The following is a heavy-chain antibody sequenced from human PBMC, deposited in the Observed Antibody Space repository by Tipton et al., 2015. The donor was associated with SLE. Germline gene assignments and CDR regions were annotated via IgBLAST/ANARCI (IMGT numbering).Heavy chain of an antibody. J-gene: IGHJ5*02. D-gene: IGHD2-8*02. CDR3: VRDGFCRSGVCYRNWFDP. Sequence: TLSLTCTVSGGSISNGNYYWTWVRQSAGKELEWIGRIFSKGSTNYNPSLNGRVTILLDTSKNQFSLRLSSMTAADTAVYYCVRDGFCRSGVCYRNWFDPWGPGSLVTVSS. CDR1: GGSISNGNYY. CDR2: IFSKGST. V-gene: IGHV4-61*02.